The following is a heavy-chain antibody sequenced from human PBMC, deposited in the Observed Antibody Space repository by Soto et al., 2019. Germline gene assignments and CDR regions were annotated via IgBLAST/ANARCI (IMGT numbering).Heavy chain of an antibody. J-gene: IGHJ6*03. CDR2: INHLGSI. D-gene: IGHD2-21*01. CDR3: ARGGISHWAYFYYMDV. V-gene: IGHV4-34*01. Sequence: SETLSLICVVAGGSLSDFFWSWIRQPPGMALEWIGEINHLGSINYNPSLKSRVTMSVDTSKNQFSLTLNSVTAADTATYYCARGGISHWAYFYYMDVWDRGTTVTVSS. CDR1: GGSLSDFF.